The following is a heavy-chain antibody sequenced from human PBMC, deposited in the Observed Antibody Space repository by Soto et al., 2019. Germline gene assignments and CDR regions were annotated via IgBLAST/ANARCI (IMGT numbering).Heavy chain of an antibody. CDR2: IWYDGSNK. D-gene: IGHD2-21*01. V-gene: IGHV3-33*01. J-gene: IGHJ6*03. CDR3: ARTYCGGDCSDYYYYYMDV. Sequence: QVQLVESGGGVVQPGRSLRLSCAASGFTFSSYGMHWVRQAPGKGLEWLAVIWYDGSNKYYADSVKGRFTISRDNSKNTLYLQMNSLRAEDTAVYYCARTYCGGDCSDYYYYYMDVWGKGTTVTVSS. CDR1: GFTFSSYG.